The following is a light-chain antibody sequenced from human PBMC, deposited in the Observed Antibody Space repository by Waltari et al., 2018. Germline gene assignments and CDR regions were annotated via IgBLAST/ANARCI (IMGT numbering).Light chain of an antibody. CDR2: AGS. Sequence: DIQMTQSPSSLSASVGDRVTITCRASQSLSLYVNWYQQRPGKVPKLLIYAGSSLQSGVPSRFSGSGSGTDFTLTISSLQPEDFATYYCQQSYSTPTFGQGTKLEIK. J-gene: IGKJ2*01. CDR3: QQSYSTPT. CDR1: QSLSLY. V-gene: IGKV1-39*01.